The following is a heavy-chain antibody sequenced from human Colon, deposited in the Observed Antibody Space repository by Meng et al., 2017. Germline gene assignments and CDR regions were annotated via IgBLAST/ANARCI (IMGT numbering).Heavy chain of an antibody. J-gene: IGHJ4*02. CDR1: GYSISTGYF. CDR2: IYHRGTT. CDR3: ARLVVASQIDY. D-gene: IGHD2-8*02. V-gene: IGHV4-38-2*02. Sequence: SETLSLTCTVSGYSISTGYFCGWIRQPPGKRVELIASIYHRGTTHYSPSLNSRATISMDTSKNQFFLNLTSVTAADTAVYFCARLVVASQIDYWGQGTLVTVSS.